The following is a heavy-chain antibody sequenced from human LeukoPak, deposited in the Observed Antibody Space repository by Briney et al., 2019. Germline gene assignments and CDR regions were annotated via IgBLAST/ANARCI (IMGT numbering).Heavy chain of an antibody. D-gene: IGHD2-8*01. CDR2: INWNGGST. V-gene: IGHV3-20*04. CDR1: GFTFDDYG. CDR3: ANSVYAIEPPNLDY. J-gene: IGHJ4*02. Sequence: GGSLRLSCAASGFTFDDYGMSWVRQAPGKGLEWVSGINWNGGSTGYADSVKGRFTISRDNSKNTLYLQMNSLRAEDTAAYYCANSVYAIEPPNLDYWGQGTLVTVSS.